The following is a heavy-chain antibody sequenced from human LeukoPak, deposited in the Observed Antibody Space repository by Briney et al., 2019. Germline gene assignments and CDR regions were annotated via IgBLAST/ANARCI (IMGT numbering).Heavy chain of an antibody. CDR2: INPSGGST. CDR3: ARDYGALASSRPEYYFDY. J-gene: IGHJ4*02. V-gene: IGHV1-46*01. D-gene: IGHD6-13*01. Sequence: GASVKVSCKASGYTFTSYYMHWVRQAPGQGLEWMGIINPSGGSTSYAQKFQGRVTMTRDTSTSTVHMELSSLRSEDTAVYYCARDYGALASSRPEYYFDYWGQGTLVTVSS. CDR1: GYTFTSYY.